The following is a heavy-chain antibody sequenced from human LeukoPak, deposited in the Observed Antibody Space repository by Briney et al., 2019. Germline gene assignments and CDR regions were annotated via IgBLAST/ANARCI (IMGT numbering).Heavy chain of an antibody. CDR2: LNGDTT. CDR3: AREASGYSFADY. CDR1: GFTVSSNY. Sequence: PGGSLRLSCAASGFTVSSNYMSWVRQAPGKGLEWVSALNGDTTYYAESVKGRFTVSRDNSKNTLYLQMNSLTAEDTAVYYCAREASGYSFADYWGQGTLVTVSS. V-gene: IGHV3-53*01. D-gene: IGHD1-26*01. J-gene: IGHJ4*02.